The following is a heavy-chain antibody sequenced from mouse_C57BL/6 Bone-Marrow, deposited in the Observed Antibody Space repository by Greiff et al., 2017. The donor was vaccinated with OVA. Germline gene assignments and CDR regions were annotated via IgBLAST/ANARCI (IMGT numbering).Heavy chain of an antibody. D-gene: IGHD2-4*01. V-gene: IGHV14-1*01. J-gene: IGHJ3*01. CDR2: IDPEDGDT. CDR3: TTDYDGDY. CDR1: GFNIKDYY. Sequence: DVQLQESGAELVRPGASVKLSCTASGFNIKDYYMHWVKQRPEQGLEWIGRIDPEDGDTEYAPKFQGKATMTAETSSNTAYRQLSSLTSEDTAVYYCTTDYDGDYWGQGTLVTVSA.